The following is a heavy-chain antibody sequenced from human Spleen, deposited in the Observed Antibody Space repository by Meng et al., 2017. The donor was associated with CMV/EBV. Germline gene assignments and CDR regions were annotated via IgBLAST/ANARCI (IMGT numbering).Heavy chain of an antibody. Sequence: ASVKVSCKASGYTFTGYYMHWVRQAPGQGLEWMGWINPNSGGTNYAQKFLGRVTMTRDTSISTAYMELSSLRSEDTAVYYCARDQVCSSTSCYYNWFDPWGQGTLVTVSS. CDR1: GYTFTGYY. CDR3: ARDQVCSSTSCYYNWFDP. V-gene: IGHV1-2*02. CDR2: INPNSGGT. D-gene: IGHD2-2*01. J-gene: IGHJ5*02.